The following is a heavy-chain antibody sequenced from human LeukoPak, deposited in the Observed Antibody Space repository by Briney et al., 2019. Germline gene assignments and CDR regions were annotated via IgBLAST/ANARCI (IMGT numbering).Heavy chain of an antibody. CDR1: GFTFSFYW. CDR2: INSDVSST. Sequence: GGSLRLSCAASGFTFSFYWMHWVRQAPGKGLVWVSGINSDVSSTSSADSVKGRFTISRDNAKNTLYLQMNSLRAEDTAVYYCAKGGYSNGRYYYYYMDVWGEGTTVTVSS. J-gene: IGHJ6*03. D-gene: IGHD5-18*01. CDR3: AKGGYSNGRYYYYYMDV. V-gene: IGHV3-74*01.